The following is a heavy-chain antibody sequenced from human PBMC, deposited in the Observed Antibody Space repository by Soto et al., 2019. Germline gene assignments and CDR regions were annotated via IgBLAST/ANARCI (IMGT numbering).Heavy chain of an antibody. V-gene: IGHV3-74*02. CDR2: MNEDGGTT. CDR1: GFTFSSYW. Sequence: EVRLVESGGGLVRPGGSLRLSCAASGFTFSSYWMHWVRQAPGKGLVWVSRMNEDGGTTDYADSVKGRFTISRDNAKNTLYLQMNSVRVEDTAVYYCASDLSGRADVWGQGTTVTVSS. J-gene: IGHJ6*02. D-gene: IGHD3-10*01. CDR3: ASDLSGRADV.